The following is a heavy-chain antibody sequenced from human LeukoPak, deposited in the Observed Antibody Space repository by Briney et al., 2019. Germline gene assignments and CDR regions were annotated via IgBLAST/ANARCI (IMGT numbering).Heavy chain of an antibody. V-gene: IGHV3-7*01. D-gene: IGHD6-6*01. J-gene: IGHJ4*02. CDR3: ARRGGSSSRRSPIDY. CDR1: GFTFSDYW. CDR2: IKQDGSQR. Sequence: SGGSLRLSCTASGFTFSDYWMTWVRQAPGKGPEWVANIKQDGSQRYYVDSVRGRFTISRDNAKNSLFLQMIGLRAEDTAVYYCARRGGSSSRRSPIDYWGQGTLVTVSS.